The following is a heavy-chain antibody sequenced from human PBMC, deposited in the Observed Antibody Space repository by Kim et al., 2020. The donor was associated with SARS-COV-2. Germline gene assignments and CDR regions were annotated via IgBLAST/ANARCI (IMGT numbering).Heavy chain of an antibody. CDR1: GDSISTNNW. J-gene: IGHJ4*02. Sequence: SETLSLTCAVSGDSISTNNWWSWVRQPPGKGLEWIGEISHFGGTNYKSSLRGRVTISIDKSNNEFSLRLNSVTAADTAVYYCARLVMSTSGRYFRFDSWGQGTLVTVSS. D-gene: IGHD3-10*01. CDR2: ISHFGGT. CDR3: ARLVMSTSGRYFRFDS. V-gene: IGHV4-4*02.